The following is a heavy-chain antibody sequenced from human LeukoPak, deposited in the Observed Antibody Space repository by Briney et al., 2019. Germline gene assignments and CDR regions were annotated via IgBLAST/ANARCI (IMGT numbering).Heavy chain of an antibody. CDR3: ARHFGSGSKKYYFDY. Sequence: SETLSLTCAVSGASITSNWWSWVRQPPGKGLEWIGEIHHSASPNYNTSLKSRVTLSLDKSQNQFSLKLTSVTAADTAVYYCARHFGSGSKKYYFDYWGQGTLVTVSS. V-gene: IGHV4-4*02. CDR1: GASITSNW. J-gene: IGHJ4*02. CDR2: IHHSASP. D-gene: IGHD3-10*01.